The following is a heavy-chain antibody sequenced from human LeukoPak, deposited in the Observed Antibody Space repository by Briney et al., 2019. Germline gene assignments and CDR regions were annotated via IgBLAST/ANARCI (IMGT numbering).Heavy chain of an antibody. CDR3: AKAPTGYYYYGMDV. D-gene: IGHD6-13*01. Sequence: GGSLRLSCAASVFTFSRYAMSWVRQAPGKGLEWVSAISGSGGSTYYADSVKGRFTISRDNSKNTLYLQMNSLRAEDTAVYYCAKAPTGYYYYGMDVWGQGTTVTVSS. V-gene: IGHV3-23*01. CDR1: VFTFSRYA. J-gene: IGHJ6*02. CDR2: ISGSGGST.